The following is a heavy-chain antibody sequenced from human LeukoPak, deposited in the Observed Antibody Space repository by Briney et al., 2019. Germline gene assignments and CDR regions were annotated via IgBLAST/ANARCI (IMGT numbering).Heavy chain of an antibody. CDR2: IYYSGST. Sequence: SEALSLTCTVSGGSISSSSYYWGWLRQPPGQGLVCIGSIYYSGSTYYNPSLKSRVTISVDTSKNQFSLKLSPVTAADTAVYYCARGRVGITMVRGVMFDYWGQGTLVTVSS. J-gene: IGHJ4*02. V-gene: IGHV4-39*07. CDR1: GGSISSSSYY. D-gene: IGHD3-10*01. CDR3: ARGRVGITMVRGVMFDY.